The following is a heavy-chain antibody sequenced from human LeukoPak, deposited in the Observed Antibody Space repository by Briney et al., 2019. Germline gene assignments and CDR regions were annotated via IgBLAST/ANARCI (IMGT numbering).Heavy chain of an antibody. V-gene: IGHV3-30*02. J-gene: IGHJ6*03. CDR1: GFTFSSYG. Sequence: PGGSLRLSCAASGFTFSSYGMHWVRQAPGKGLEWVAFIRYDGSNKYYADSVKGRFTISRDNSKNTLYLQMNSLRAEDTAVYYCAKVPYYYYYYMDVWGKGTTVTVSS. CDR2: IRYDGSNK. CDR3: AKVPYYYYYYMDV.